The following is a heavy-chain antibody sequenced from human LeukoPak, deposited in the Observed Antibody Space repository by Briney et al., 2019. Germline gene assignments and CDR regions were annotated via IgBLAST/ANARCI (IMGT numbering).Heavy chain of an antibody. J-gene: IGHJ6*03. D-gene: IGHD6-13*01. CDR1: GFTVSSNY. V-gene: IGHV3-66*01. Sequence: GGSLRLSCAASGFTVSSNYMSWVRQAPGKGLEWVSVIYSGGTTYYADSVKGRFTISRDNSKNTLYLQMNSLRVEDTAVYYCASVAAAGTIYYYYYMDVWGKGTTVTISS. CDR3: ASVAAAGTIYYYYYMDV. CDR2: IYSGGTT.